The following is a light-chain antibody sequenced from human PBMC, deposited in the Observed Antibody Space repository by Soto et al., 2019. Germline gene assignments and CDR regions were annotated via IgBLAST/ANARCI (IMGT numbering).Light chain of an antibody. Sequence: EIVLTQSPGTLSLSPGERATLSCRASHSVSSRYLAWYQQKPGQAPRLLINGASNRATGIPDRFSGSGSGTDFTLTISRLEPEDFAVYYCQHFATSSRLTFGGGTKVDIK. J-gene: IGKJ4*01. CDR3: QHFATSSRLT. V-gene: IGKV3-20*01. CDR2: GAS. CDR1: HSVSSRY.